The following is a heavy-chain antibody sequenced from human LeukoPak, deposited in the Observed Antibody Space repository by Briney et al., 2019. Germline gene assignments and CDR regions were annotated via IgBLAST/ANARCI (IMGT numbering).Heavy chain of an antibody. CDR1: GFTFSNYA. J-gene: IGHJ4*02. CDR2: ISGSGSST. V-gene: IGHV3-23*01. CDR3: AKADYYDSSGYPLFDY. Sequence: SGGSLRLSCAASGFTFSNYAMSWVRQAPGKGLEWVSAISGSGSSTYYADSVKGRFTISRDNSKNTLYLQMNSLRAEDTAVYYCAKADYYDSSGYPLFDYWGQGTLVTVSS. D-gene: IGHD3-22*01.